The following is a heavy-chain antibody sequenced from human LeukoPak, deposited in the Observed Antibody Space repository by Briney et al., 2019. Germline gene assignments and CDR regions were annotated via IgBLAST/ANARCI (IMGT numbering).Heavy chain of an antibody. CDR1: GFTFSSYG. Sequence: GGSLRLSCAASGFTFSSYGMHWVRQAPGKGLEWVAVISYDGSNKYYADSVKGRFTVSRDNAKNSLYLQMNSLRAEDTAVYYCARDPETGEHDAFDIWGQGTMVTVSS. CDR3: ARDPETGEHDAFDI. J-gene: IGHJ3*02. V-gene: IGHV3-30*03. D-gene: IGHD1-1*01. CDR2: ISYDGSNK.